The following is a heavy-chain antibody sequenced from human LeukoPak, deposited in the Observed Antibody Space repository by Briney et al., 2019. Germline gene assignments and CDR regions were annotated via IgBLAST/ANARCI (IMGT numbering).Heavy chain of an antibody. Sequence: GGSLRLSCAASGFTFSVYWMHWVRQVPGKGLVWVSRINGDGSSTTYADSVKGRFTISRHNANNTLLLKMNSLRAEDTAVYYCARDRSYSLDYWGQGTLVTVSS. J-gene: IGHJ4*02. CDR2: INGDGSST. CDR3: ARDRSYSLDY. V-gene: IGHV3-74*01. CDR1: GFTFSVYW. D-gene: IGHD2-15*01.